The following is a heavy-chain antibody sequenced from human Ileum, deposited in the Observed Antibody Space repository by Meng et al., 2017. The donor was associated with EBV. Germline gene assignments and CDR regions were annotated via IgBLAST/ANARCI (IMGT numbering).Heavy chain of an antibody. CDR1: GGSISSSNYY. CDR3: ARGQKGYFDL. Sequence: QMQCVRPGRFKPSTTLSLTCTFSGGSISSSNYYWSWIRQPPGKGLEWSGHIYNSGSTYYNPSLKSRITISVDTSKNQFSLKLSSVTAADTAVYYCARGQKGYFDLWGRGTLVTVSS. J-gene: IGHJ2*01. CDR2: IYNSGST. V-gene: IGHV4-30-4*01.